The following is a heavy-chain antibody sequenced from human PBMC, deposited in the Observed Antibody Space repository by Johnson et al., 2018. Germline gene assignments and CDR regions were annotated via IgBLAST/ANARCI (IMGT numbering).Heavy chain of an antibody. CDR1: GFNFSNYV. Sequence: VQLVESGGGVVQPGTSLRLSCAASGFNFSNYVMHWVRQAPGKGLEWMAIIWYDGSKKFYEGSVKGRFTISRDNSKNTLFLQIKRLGAEDTAVYYRARDNPDMVSETKYYYDGRDVWGQGTTVTVSS. D-gene: IGHD3-10*01. CDR3: ARDNPDMVSETKYYYDGRDV. CDR2: IWYDGSKK. J-gene: IGHJ6*02. V-gene: IGHV3-33*01.